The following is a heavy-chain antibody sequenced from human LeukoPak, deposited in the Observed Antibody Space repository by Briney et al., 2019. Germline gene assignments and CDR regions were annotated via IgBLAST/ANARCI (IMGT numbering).Heavy chain of an antibody. V-gene: IGHV4-59*08. D-gene: IGHD5-24*01. CDR2: MCSSGRA. J-gene: IGHJ4*02. CDR3: ARLGGHRDGYSFDS. Sequence: SETLSLTCIVSGGSISSYCWSWIRQPPGKGLECIASMCSSGRANYNPSLKSRVTVLVDTSKNQFSLKLSSVTAADTAVYYCARLGGHRDGYSFDSWGQGTLVTVSS. CDR1: GGSISSYC.